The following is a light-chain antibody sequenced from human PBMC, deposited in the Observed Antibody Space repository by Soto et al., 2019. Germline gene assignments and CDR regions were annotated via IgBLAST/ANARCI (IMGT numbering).Light chain of an antibody. Sequence: EIVMTQSPVTLSVSPGGRATLSCRASQSISDTLAWYQQKPGQAPRLLIHGASSRATGISDRFSGWGSGTDFTLVISRLEPEDSAVYYCQQYGSSPTWTFGQGTKVDIK. J-gene: IGKJ1*01. V-gene: IGKV3-20*01. CDR2: GAS. CDR3: QQYGSSPTWT. CDR1: QSISDT.